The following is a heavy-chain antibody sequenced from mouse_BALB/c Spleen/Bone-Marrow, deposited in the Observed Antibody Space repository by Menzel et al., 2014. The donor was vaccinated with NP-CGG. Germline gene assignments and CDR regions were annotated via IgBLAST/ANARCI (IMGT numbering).Heavy chain of an antibody. Sequence: EVMLVESGGGLVQPGGSLKLPCAASGFDFSRSWMSWVRQAPGKGLEWIGEINPDSNTINYTPSLKDKFIISRDNAKNTLYLQMSKVRSEDTALYYCVRLGYYGSFAYWGQGTLVTVSA. J-gene: IGHJ3*01. V-gene: IGHV4-1*02. CDR1: GFDFSRSW. D-gene: IGHD1-2*01. CDR3: VRLGYYGSFAY. CDR2: INPDSNTI.